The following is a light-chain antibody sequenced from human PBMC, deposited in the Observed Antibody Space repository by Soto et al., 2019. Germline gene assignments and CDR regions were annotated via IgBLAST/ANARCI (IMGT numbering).Light chain of an antibody. V-gene: IGKV2D-30*01. CDR3: MQGTHVPFI. J-gene: IGKJ5*01. CDR1: QSLVYSDGRTY. Sequence: DVVVTQSPLSLSVTLGQPASISCRCSQSLVYSDGRTYLTWFHQRPGQSPRRLIYKVSNLDSGVTERFSGSGSGTDFTLKISRVEAEDVRLYYCMQGTHVPFIFGQGTRLEIK. CDR2: KVS.